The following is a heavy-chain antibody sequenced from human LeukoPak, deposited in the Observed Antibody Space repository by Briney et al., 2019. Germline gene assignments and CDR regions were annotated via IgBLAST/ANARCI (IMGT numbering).Heavy chain of an antibody. CDR2: ITKSGDQT. CDR1: GITFSNSA. J-gene: IGHJ3*02. CDR3: VKSAGKDGYRDVFDI. D-gene: IGHD5-24*01. V-gene: IGHV3-23*01. Sequence: GGSLRLSCVPSGITFSNSALSWVRQAPGKGLEWVSTITKSGDQTHYADSVRGLFTISRDIFKNTLYLQMNSLRAEDTAVYHCVKSAGKDGYRDVFDIWGQGTVVAVSS.